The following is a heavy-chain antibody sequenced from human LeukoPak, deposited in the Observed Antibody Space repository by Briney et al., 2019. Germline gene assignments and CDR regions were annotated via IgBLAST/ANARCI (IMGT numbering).Heavy chain of an antibody. Sequence: ASVKVSCKASGYSFTSYGISLMRQAPAQGLEWMGWIRVYNGNTNYAQKLQGRVTITTDTSTSTAYMELRIMRSDDTAVYYCARAPIVEACTRLYADYYYYIDVWGKGTTVTISS. CDR3: ARAPIVEACTRLYADYYYYIDV. CDR2: IRVYNGNT. CDR1: GYSFTSYG. J-gene: IGHJ6*03. D-gene: IGHD3-22*01. V-gene: IGHV1-18*01.